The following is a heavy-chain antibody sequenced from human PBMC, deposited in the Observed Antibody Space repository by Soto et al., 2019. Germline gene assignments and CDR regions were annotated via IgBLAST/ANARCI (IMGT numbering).Heavy chain of an antibody. CDR3: ARESEDLTSNFDY. CDR1: GFTFTRYS. Sequence: GGSLRLSCAASGFTFTRYSMNWFRQAPGKGLEWVSSISSTTNYIYYGDSMKGRLTISRDNAKNSLYLEMNSLRAEDTAVYYCARESEDLTSNFDYWGQGTLVTVSS. J-gene: IGHJ4*02. CDR2: ISSTTNYI. V-gene: IGHV3-21*06.